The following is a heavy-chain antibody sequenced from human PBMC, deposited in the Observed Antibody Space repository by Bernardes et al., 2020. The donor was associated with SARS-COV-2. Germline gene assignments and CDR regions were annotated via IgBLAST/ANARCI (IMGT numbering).Heavy chain of an antibody. CDR3: ARGGDSYDFWSGYSPDWFDP. CDR1: GFTFSSYS. V-gene: IGHV3-48*02. J-gene: IGHJ5*02. D-gene: IGHD3-3*01. Sequence: GGSLRLSCAASGFTFSSYSMNWVRQAPGKGLEWVSYISSSSSTIYYADSVKGRFTISRDNAKNSLYLQMNSLRDEDTAVYYCARGGDSYDFWSGYSPDWFDPWGQGTLVTVSS. CDR2: ISSSSSTI.